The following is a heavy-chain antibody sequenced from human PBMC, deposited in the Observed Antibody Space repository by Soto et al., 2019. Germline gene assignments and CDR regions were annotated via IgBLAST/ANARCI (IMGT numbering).Heavy chain of an antibody. Sequence: ASVKVSCKVSGYTLTELSMHWVRQAPGKGLEWMGGFDPEDADTIYAQKFQGRVTMTEDTSTDTAYMELSNLRSEDTAVYYCATLRSDLGLSGNYFNYFDYWGQGTLVTVSS. CDR2: FDPEDADT. V-gene: IGHV1-24*01. D-gene: IGHD3-10*01. CDR1: GYTLTELS. J-gene: IGHJ4*02. CDR3: ATLRSDLGLSGNYFNYFDY.